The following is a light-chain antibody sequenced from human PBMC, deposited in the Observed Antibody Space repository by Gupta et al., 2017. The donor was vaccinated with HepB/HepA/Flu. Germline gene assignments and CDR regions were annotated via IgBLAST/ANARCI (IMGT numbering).Light chain of an antibody. CDR3: QSWDRSLSGAV. V-gene: IGLV1-40*01. J-gene: IGLJ3*02. CDR2: GNT. Sequence: SVLTQPPSVSGAPGPRVTISCTGNSSNIGAYYDVHWYQQLPGKAPKLVINGNTNRPSGVSDRFSAARSGTSASLAITGLQTEDEADYYCQSWDRSLSGAVFGGGTKVTVL. CDR1: SSNIGAYYD.